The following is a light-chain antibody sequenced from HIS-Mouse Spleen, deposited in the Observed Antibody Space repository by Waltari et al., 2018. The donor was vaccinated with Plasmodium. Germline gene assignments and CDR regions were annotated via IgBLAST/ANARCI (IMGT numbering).Light chain of an antibody. Sequence: IVLTQSLATLSLSPGERATLSCRSSQRVSSYLASYKQKPGQAPRLLLYDASNRATGSAARLSGSGAWTDFTLTISSREPEEYAVYYCQQRSNWPSLTFGGGTKVEIK. CDR2: DAS. CDR1: QRVSSY. V-gene: IGKV3-11*01. CDR3: QQRSNWPSLT. J-gene: IGKJ4*02.